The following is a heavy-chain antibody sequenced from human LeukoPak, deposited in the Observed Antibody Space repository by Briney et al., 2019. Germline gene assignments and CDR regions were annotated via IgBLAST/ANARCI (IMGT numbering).Heavy chain of an antibody. D-gene: IGHD5-24*01. Sequence: EGSLRLSCAATDFTFTHYGMDWVRQSPGKGLEWLSYISGNTRTIYYADSVKGRFTISRDNAQNLVFLQMNSLRAEDTSVYYCARGGATKTFDYWGQGALVTVSS. V-gene: IGHV3-48*04. J-gene: IGHJ4*02. CDR1: DFTFTHYG. CDR2: ISGNTRTI. CDR3: ARGGATKTFDY.